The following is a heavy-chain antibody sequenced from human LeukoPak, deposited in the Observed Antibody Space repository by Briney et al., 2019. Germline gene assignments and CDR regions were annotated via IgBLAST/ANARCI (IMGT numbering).Heavy chain of an antibody. V-gene: IGHV4-39*01. J-gene: IGHJ4*01. D-gene: IGHD6-13*01. CDR2: IYYSGST. CDR1: GGSFSGYY. CDR3: ASDKGYSNNYFDY. Sequence: SETLSLTCAVYGGSFSGYYWAWIRQPPGKGLEWIASIYYSGSTYYNSSLKSRVTISVDTSRNQFSLKLSSVTAADTALYYCASDKGYSNNYFDYWGQGTLVTVSS.